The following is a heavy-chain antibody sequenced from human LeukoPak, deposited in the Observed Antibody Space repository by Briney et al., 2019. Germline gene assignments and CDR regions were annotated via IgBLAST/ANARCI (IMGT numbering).Heavy chain of an antibody. CDR1: GGAISSYY. D-gene: IGHD6-13*01. Sequence: SETLSLTCTVSGGAISSYYWSWIRQPPGKGLEWIGYIFYSGSTKYNSSLKSRVSISVDTSKNQLSLKLRSVTAADTAVYYCARGIAAAQPFDYWGQGTLVTVSS. J-gene: IGHJ4*02. CDR3: ARGIAAAQPFDY. CDR2: IFYSGST. V-gene: IGHV4-59*12.